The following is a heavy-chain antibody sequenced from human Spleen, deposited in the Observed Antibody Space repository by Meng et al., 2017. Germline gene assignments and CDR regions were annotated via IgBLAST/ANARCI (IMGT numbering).Heavy chain of an antibody. Sequence: ASVKVSCKASGYTFTSYDINWVRQATGQGLEWMGWMNPNSGNTGYAQKFQGRVTITRNTSISTAYMELTRLTSEDTAVYFCARKAGNCISTTCYSLDYWGQG. D-gene: IGHD2-2*01. CDR1: GYTFTSYD. V-gene: IGHV1-8*03. CDR2: MNPNSGNT. J-gene: IGHJ4*01. CDR3: ARKAGNCISTTCYSLDY.